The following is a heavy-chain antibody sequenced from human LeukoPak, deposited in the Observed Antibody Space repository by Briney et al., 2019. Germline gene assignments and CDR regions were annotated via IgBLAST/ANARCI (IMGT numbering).Heavy chain of an antibody. CDR1: GYTFTSYG. V-gene: IGHV1-18*01. J-gene: IGHJ3*02. Sequence: ASVKVSCKASGYTFTSYGISWVRQAPGQGLEWMGWISAYNGNTNYAQKLQGRVTMTTDTSTSTAYMELRSLRSDDTAAYYCASRGSVAVAGDGGDAFDIWGQGTMVTVSS. D-gene: IGHD6-19*01. CDR3: ASRGSVAVAGDGGDAFDI. CDR2: ISAYNGNT.